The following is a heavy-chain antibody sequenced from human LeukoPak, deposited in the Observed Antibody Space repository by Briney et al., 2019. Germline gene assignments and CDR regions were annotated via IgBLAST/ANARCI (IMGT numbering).Heavy chain of an antibody. D-gene: IGHD6-13*01. CDR2: LWYDGSNK. CDR3: ARDCPSRSWYTPTYGMDV. J-gene: IGHJ6*02. Sequence: GRSLRLSCAASGFTFSSYGMHWVRQAPDKGLEWVAVLWYDGSNKYYADSVKGRFTISRDNSKNTLYLQMNSLRAEDTAVYYCARDCPSRSWYTPTYGMDVWGQGTTVTVSS. CDR1: GFTFSSYG. V-gene: IGHV3-33*01.